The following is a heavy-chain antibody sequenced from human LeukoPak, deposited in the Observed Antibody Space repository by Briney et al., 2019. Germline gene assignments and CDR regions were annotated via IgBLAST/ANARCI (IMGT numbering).Heavy chain of an antibody. CDR2: IIPIFGTA. D-gene: IGHD3-10*01. CDR1: GGTFSSYA. Sequence: SVKVSCKASGGTFSSYAISWVRQAPGQGLEWMGGIIPIFGTANYAQKFQGRVTVTADESTSTAYMELSSLRSEDTAVYYCARGLWFGELLTYYYYTDVWGKGTTVTVSS. V-gene: IGHV1-69*13. CDR3: ARGLWFGELLTYYYYTDV. J-gene: IGHJ6*03.